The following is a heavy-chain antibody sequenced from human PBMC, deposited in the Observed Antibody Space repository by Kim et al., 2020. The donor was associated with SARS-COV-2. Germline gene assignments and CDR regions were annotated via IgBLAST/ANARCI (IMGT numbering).Heavy chain of an antibody. Sequence: SETLSLTCTVSGGSISSSSYYWGWIRQPPGKGLEWIGSIYYSGSTYYNPSLKSRVTISVDTSKNQFSLKLSSVTAADTAVYYCARDTRESVVATIGWFDPWGQGTLVTVSS. V-gene: IGHV4-39*07. J-gene: IGHJ5*02. CDR1: GGSISSSSYY. CDR2: IYYSGST. D-gene: IGHD5-12*01. CDR3: ARDTRESVVATIGWFDP.